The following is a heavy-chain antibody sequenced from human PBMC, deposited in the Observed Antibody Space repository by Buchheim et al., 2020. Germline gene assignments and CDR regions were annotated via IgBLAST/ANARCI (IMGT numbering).Heavy chain of an antibody. CDR2: LYYDGTTK. J-gene: IGHJ2*01. D-gene: IGHD3-10*01. CDR1: GFTLSDYG. CDR3: ARGENYGSGSYKYWFFDI. Sequence: QEQLVESGGGVVQPGRSLRVSCVASGFTLSDYGMHWFRQAPGKGLEWVATLYYDGTTKYYIDSVKGRFTLSRDNSESTSYLEMNNLRAEDTAMYYCARGENYGSGSYKYWFFDIWGRGTL. V-gene: IGHV3-33*01.